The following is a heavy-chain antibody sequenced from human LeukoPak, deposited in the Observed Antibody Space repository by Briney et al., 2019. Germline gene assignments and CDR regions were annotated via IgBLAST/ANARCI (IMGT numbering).Heavy chain of an antibody. CDR2: ISGSGGST. Sequence: GGSLRLSCAASGFTFSNYAMSWVRQAPGKGLEWVSAISGSGGSTYYADSVKGRFTISRDNSKNTLYLQMNSLRAEDTAVYYCAKPVEMVTIRALYFDYWGQGTLVTVSS. D-gene: IGHD5-18*01. CDR3: AKPVEMVTIRALYFDY. CDR1: GFTFSNYA. J-gene: IGHJ4*02. V-gene: IGHV3-23*01.